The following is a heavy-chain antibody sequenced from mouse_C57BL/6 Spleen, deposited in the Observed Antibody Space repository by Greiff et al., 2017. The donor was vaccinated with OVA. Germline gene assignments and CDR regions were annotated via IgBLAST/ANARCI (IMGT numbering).Heavy chain of an antibody. V-gene: IGHV1-61*01. J-gene: IGHJ4*01. CDR1: GYTFTSYW. D-gene: IGHD4-1*01. Sequence: QVQLQQPGAELVRPGSSVKLSCKASGYTFTSYWMGWVKQRPGQGLEWIGNIYPSDSETHYNQKFKDKATLTVDKSSSTAYMQLSSLTSEDSAVYYCARLGREAMDYWGQGTSVTVSS. CDR3: ARLGREAMDY. CDR2: IYPSDSET.